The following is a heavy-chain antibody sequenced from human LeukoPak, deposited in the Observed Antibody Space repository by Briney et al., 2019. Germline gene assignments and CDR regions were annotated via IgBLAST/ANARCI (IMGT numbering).Heavy chain of an antibody. CDR2: MTGSGGSS. J-gene: IGHJ6*03. CDR1: GLAFRNFA. CDR3: AKMKGQRLNDYCMDV. Sequence: GGSLSLSCEASGLAFRNFAMSWVRQAPGKGLEWVSGMTGSGGSSYYADSVKGRFTISRDNAKNALYLQMNSLRADDTALYYCAKMKGQRLNDYCMDVWGKGTTVTVSS. V-gene: IGHV3-23*01.